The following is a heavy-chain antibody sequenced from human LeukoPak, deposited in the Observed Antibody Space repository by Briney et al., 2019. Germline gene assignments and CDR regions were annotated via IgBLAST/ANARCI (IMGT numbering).Heavy chain of an antibody. CDR2: INPSGGST. V-gene: IGHV1-46*01. CDR1: GYTFTSYY. D-gene: IGHD3-22*01. J-gene: IGHJ4*02. CDR3: ARGWYYDSSGYYYFDY. Sequence: ASVKVSCKASGYTFTSYYMRWVRQAPGQGLEWMGIINPSGGSTSYAQKFQGRVTMTRDMSTCTVYMELSSLRSEDTAVYYCARGWYYDSSGYYYFDYWGQGTLVTVSS.